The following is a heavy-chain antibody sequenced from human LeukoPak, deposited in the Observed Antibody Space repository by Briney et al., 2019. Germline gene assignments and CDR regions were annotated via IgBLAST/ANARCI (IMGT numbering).Heavy chain of an antibody. J-gene: IGHJ4*02. D-gene: IGHD1-26*01. CDR2: ISGSGGSA. CDR1: GFTFSSYA. CDR3: AKEGSIRRIVFDY. V-gene: IGHV3-23*01. Sequence: GGSLRLSCAASGFTFSSYAMSWVRQAPGKGLEWVSAISGSGGSAYYAGSVKGRFTISRDNSKNTLYLQMNSLRAEDTAVYYCAKEGSIRRIVFDYWGQGTLVTVSS.